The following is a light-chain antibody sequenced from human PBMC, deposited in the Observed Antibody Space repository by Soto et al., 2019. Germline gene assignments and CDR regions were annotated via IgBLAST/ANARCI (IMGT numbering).Light chain of an antibody. Sequence: EIVLTQSPGTLSLSPGERATLSCRASQSVSNTYLAWYQQKPGQAPRLLIYGASSRATGIPDRFSGSGSGTDFTLTISRLEPEDFAVYYCQHYGSLVLTFGGGTKVEIK. J-gene: IGKJ4*01. CDR2: GAS. CDR1: QSVSNTY. V-gene: IGKV3-20*01. CDR3: QHYGSLVLT.